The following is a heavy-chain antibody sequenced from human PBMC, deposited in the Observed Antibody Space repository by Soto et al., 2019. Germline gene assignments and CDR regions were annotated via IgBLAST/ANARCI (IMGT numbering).Heavy chain of an antibody. V-gene: IGHV4-39*01. J-gene: IGHJ5*02. CDR1: GGSITSSSYY. D-gene: IGHD3-10*01. CDR3: ARHVNLDYYGSGSYYYNWFDP. CDR2: IYYSGST. Sequence: SETLSLTCTVSGGSITSSSYYWGWIRQPPGKGLEWIGSIYYSGSTYYNPPLKSRVTISVDTSKNQFSLKLSSVTAADTAVYYCARHVNLDYYGSGSYYYNWFDPWGQGTLVTVSS.